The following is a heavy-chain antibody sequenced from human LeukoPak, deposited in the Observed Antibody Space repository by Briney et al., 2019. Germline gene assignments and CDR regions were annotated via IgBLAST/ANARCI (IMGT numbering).Heavy chain of an antibody. J-gene: IGHJ4*02. CDR2: INSDGSSA. CDR3: ARDPRGVYSSSDIK. V-gene: IGHV3-74*01. Sequence: GGSLRLSCAASGFTFSSYWMHWVRQAPGKGLVWVSRINSDGSSATYADSVKGRFTISRDNAKNSLYLQMNSLRAEDTAVYYCARDPRGVYSSSDIKWGQGTLVTVSS. D-gene: IGHD6-13*01. CDR1: GFTFSSYW.